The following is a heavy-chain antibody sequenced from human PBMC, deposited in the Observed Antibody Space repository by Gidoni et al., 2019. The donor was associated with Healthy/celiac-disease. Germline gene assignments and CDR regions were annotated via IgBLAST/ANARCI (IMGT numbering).Heavy chain of an antibody. D-gene: IGHD4-17*01. CDR3: ASQNDYGGNSAY. CDR1: GGSISSSSYY. J-gene: IGHJ4*02. CDR2: IYYSGST. V-gene: IGHV4-39*01. Sequence: QLQLQESGPGLVKPSETLSLTCTVSGGSISSSSYYWGWLRQPPGKGLEWIGSIYYSGSTYYNPSLKSRVTISVDTSKNQFSLKLSSVTAADTAVYYCASQNDYGGNSAYWGQGTLVTVSS.